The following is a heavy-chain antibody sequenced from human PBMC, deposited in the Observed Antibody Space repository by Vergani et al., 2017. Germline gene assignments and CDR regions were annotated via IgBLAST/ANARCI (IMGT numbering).Heavy chain of an antibody. V-gene: IGHV1-18*01. D-gene: IGHD3-9*01. CDR3: ARDSIPPPYYGILAGPNLYGFPPGDY. J-gene: IGHJ4*02. Sequence: QVQLVQSGAEVKKPGSSVKVSCKASGYTFTSYGISWVRQAPGQGLEWMGWISAYNGNTNYAQKLQGRVTMTTDTSTSTAYMVLRSLRSDDTAVYYCARDSIPPPYYGILAGPNLYGFPPGDYWGQGTLVTVSS. CDR1: GYTFTSYG. CDR2: ISAYNGNT.